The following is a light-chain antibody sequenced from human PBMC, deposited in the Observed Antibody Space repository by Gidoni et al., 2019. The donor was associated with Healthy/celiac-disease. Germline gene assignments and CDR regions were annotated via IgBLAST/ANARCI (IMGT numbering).Light chain of an antibody. CDR1: SSNIGSNT. CDR2: RNN. CDR3: AAWEDSLNGRV. J-gene: IGLJ2*01. V-gene: IGLV1-44*01. Sequence: QSVLTQPPSASGTPGQRVTISCSGSSSNIGSNTVNWYQQLPGPAPKLLLYRNNQRHSGVTDRFSGSKSGTSASLAISGLQSEDEADYYCAAWEDSLNGRVFGGGTKLTVL.